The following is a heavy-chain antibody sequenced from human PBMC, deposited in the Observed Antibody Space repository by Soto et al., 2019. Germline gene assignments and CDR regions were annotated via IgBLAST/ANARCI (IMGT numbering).Heavy chain of an antibody. CDR1: GGSITSYY. CDR3: TRHEGGAAADRPLDY. D-gene: IGHD6-13*01. CDR2: IYYSGST. V-gene: IGHV4-39*01. J-gene: IGHJ4*02. Sequence: SATLSLTCTVSGGSITSYYWGWIRQSPGKGLEWIGSIYYSGSTHNNPSLKSRVTMSVDTYTNQFSLKLMSVTAADTAIYYCTRHEGGAAADRPLDYWGQGTLVTVSS.